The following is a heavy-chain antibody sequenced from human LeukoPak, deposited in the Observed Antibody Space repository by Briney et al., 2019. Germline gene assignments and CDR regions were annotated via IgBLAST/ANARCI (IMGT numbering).Heavy chain of an antibody. Sequence: GGSLRLSCAVSGFKFRDHWMDWVRQAPGKGLEWVGHIKNDGSETYYLDSLKGRFSISRDNTNNALYLQMNSLRVEDTAVYYCARPSIRGSSGWAFDIWGQGTIVTVSS. CDR1: GFKFRDHW. J-gene: IGHJ3*02. D-gene: IGHD1-26*01. CDR3: ARPSIRGSSGWAFDI. V-gene: IGHV3-7*01. CDR2: IKNDGSET.